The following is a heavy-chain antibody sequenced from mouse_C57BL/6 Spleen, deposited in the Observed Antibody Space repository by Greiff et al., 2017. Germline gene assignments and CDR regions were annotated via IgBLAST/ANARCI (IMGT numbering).Heavy chain of an antibody. D-gene: IGHD1-1*01. CDR2: IWSGGST. CDR1: GFSLTSYG. J-gene: IGHJ3*01. CDR3: ARNFDYYGSTFAY. V-gene: IGHV2-2*01. Sequence: VQLVESGPGLVQPSQSLSITCTVSGFSLTSYGVHWVRQSPGKGLEWLGVIWSGGSTDYNAAFISRLSISKDNSKSQVFFKMNSLQADDTAIYYCARNFDYYGSTFAYWGQGTLVTVSA.